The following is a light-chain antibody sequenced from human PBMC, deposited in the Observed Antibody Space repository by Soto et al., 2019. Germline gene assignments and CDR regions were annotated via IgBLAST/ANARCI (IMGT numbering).Light chain of an antibody. CDR1: QTVRNNY. CDR2: DAS. CDR3: QQFSVHPLP. Sequence: GGRATLSCRASQTVRNNYLAWYQQKPGQAPRLLIYDASSRATGIPDRFSGGGSGTDFTLPISSLGPEDFAVHCCQQFSVHPLPLGGGTKADIK. J-gene: IGKJ4*01. V-gene: IGKV3-20*01.